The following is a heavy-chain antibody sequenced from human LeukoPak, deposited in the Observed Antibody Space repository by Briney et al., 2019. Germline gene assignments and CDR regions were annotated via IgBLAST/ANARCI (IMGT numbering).Heavy chain of an antibody. V-gene: IGHV3-21*01. D-gene: IGHD5-24*01. CDR3: ARVSRDGYNYYY. Sequence: GGSLRLSCAASGFTFSSYSMNWVRQAPGKGLEWVSSISSSSSYIYYADSVKGRFTISGDNAKNSLYLQMNSLRAEDTAVYYCARVSRDGYNYYYWGQGTLVTVSS. CDR1: GFTFSSYS. J-gene: IGHJ4*02. CDR2: ISSSSSYI.